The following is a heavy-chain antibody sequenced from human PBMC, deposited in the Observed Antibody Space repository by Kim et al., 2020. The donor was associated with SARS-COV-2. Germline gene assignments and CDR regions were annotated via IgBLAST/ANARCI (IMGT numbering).Heavy chain of an antibody. V-gene: IGHV4-39*07. CDR1: GGSISSSSYY. CDR2: IYYSGST. D-gene: IGHD3-16*02. Sequence: SETLSLTCTVSGGSISSSSYYWGWIRQPPGKGLEWIGSIYYSGSTYYNPSLKSRVTISVDTSKNQFSLKLSSVTAADTAVYYCARDIVHLEGMPAGKVRSRGEFDYWGQGTLVTVSS. J-gene: IGHJ4*02. CDR3: ARDIVHLEGMPAGKVRSRGEFDY.